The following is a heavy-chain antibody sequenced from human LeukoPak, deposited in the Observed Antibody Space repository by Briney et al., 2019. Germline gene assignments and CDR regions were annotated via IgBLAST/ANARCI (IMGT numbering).Heavy chain of an antibody. CDR2: INPNRGGT. Sequence: AAVKVSCKASGYTFTGYYMHWVGQAPGQGLEGIGWINPNRGGTNYAQKFQGRVTITRDTSISTAYMALSRLKSDDTAVSYCARGGGSGWYGRVVHYFDYWGQGTLVTVSS. J-gene: IGHJ4*02. D-gene: IGHD6-19*01. V-gene: IGHV1-2*02. CDR3: ARGGGSGWYGRVVHYFDY. CDR1: GYTFTGYY.